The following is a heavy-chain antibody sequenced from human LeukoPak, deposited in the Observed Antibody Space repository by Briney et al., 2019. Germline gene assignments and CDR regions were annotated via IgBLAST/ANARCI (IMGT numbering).Heavy chain of an antibody. D-gene: IGHD3-10*01. CDR1: GGSISSDY. J-gene: IGHJ4*02. V-gene: IGHV4-59*01. CDR2: IYYSGST. Sequence: SETLSLTCTVSGGSISSDYWSWIRQPPGKGLEWIGYIYYSGSTNYNPSLQSRVTISVDTSKNQFSLKLSSVTAADTAVYYCARTTYYYGSGSYYYYFDYWGQGTLVTVSS. CDR3: ARTTYYYGSGSYYYYFDY.